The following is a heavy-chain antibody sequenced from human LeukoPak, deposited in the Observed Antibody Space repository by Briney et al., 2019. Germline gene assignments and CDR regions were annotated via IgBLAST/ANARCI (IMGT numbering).Heavy chain of an antibody. CDR3: AKAYSYGYDY. Sequence: GGSLRLSCVASGVTFSSYVMHWVGQAPGKGLEWVAFIWYDGSNKYYADSVKGRFTISRDNSKNTLSLQMSSLRTDDTAVYYCAKAYSYGYDYWGQGTLVTVSS. J-gene: IGHJ4*02. CDR1: GVTFSSYV. CDR2: IWYDGSNK. D-gene: IGHD5-18*01. V-gene: IGHV3-30*02.